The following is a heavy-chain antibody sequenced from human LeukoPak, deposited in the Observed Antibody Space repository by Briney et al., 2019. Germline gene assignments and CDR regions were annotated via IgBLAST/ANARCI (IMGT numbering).Heavy chain of an antibody. CDR1: GYTFTSYD. D-gene: IGHD6-6*01. CDR2: MNPNSGNT. J-gene: IGHJ4*02. Sequence: GASVKVSCKASGYTFTSYDVNWVRQATGQGLEWMGWMNPNSGNTGYAQKFQGRVTMTRNTSISTAYMELSSLRSEDTAVYYCAREYSSSADPFDYWGQGTLVTVSS. V-gene: IGHV1-8*01. CDR3: AREYSSSADPFDY.